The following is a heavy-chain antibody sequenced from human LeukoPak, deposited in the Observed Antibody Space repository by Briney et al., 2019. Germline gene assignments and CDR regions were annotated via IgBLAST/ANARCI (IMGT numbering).Heavy chain of an antibody. CDR1: GYTFTTYY. CDR2: INPTGGST. D-gene: IGHD5-18*01. J-gene: IGHJ5*02. V-gene: IGHV1-46*01. CDR3: ARLWNSYGSWRWFDP. Sequence: GASVKVSCKASGYTFTTYYIHWVRQAPGQGLEWMGIINPTGGSTTYAQKFQGRVTMTRDMSTSTVYMELSSLRSEDTAVYYCARLWNSYGSWRWFDPWGQGTLVTVSS.